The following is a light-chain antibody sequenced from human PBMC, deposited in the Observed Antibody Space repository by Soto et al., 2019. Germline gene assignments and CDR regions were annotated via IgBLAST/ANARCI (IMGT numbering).Light chain of an antibody. CDR3: QQYYSYPYT. J-gene: IGKJ5*01. CDR1: QNINNY. Sequence: DIQMTKYPSSLSASVGDRVTITCQASQNINNYLNWYQQKPGRAPKLLIYDASNLEAGVPSRFRGSGSGTDFTFTISRLQPEDIATYYCQQYYSYPYTFGQGTRLEIK. CDR2: DAS. V-gene: IGKV1-33*01.